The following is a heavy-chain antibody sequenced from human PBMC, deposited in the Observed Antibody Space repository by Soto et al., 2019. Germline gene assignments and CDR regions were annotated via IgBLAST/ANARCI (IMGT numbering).Heavy chain of an antibody. D-gene: IGHD2-2*01. J-gene: IGHJ5*02. Sequence: LSCAAPGFAFCVYAITWVRPAPGKGLEWVSVISGAGGNTYYADSVKGRFTVSRDNSKKVLYLEMNSLRVEDTAIYYCAKDPVPQLLPSWWFDPWGQGTRVTASS. CDR1: GFAFCVYA. V-gene: IGHV3-23*01. CDR3: AKDPVPQLLPSWWFDP. CDR2: ISGAGGNT.